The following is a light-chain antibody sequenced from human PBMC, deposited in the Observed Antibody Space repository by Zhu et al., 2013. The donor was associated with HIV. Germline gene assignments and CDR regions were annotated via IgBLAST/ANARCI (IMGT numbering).Light chain of an antibody. CDR2: GAS. J-gene: IGKJ1*01. CDR1: QSVTSGY. Sequence: EIVLTQSPDTLSSSPGERVALSCRASQSVTSGYLAWYQQKPGQAPRLLIYGASNRATGIPDRFSGSGSGTDFTLTINRLEPEDFAVYYCQQYGNSPRTFGQGTKVEIK. CDR3: QQYGNSPRT. V-gene: IGKV3-20*01.